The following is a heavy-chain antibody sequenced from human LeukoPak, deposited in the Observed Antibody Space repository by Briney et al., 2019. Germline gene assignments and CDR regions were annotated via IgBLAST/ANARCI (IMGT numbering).Heavy chain of an antibody. CDR2: ISGSGGST. Sequence: GGPLRLSCATSGFTFSSYAMSWVRQAPGKGLEWVSAISGSGGSTYYADSVKGRFTISRDNSKNTLYLQMNSLSAEDTAVYYCAKLVAPPTFDYWGQGTLVTVSS. J-gene: IGHJ4*02. V-gene: IGHV3-23*01. CDR3: AKLVAPPTFDY. CDR1: GFTFSSYA.